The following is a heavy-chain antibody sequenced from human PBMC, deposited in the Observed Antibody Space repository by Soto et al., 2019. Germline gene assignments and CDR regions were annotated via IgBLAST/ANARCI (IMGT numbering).Heavy chain of an antibody. D-gene: IGHD5-12*01. J-gene: IGHJ4*02. V-gene: IGHV3-48*01. CDR3: ARDNPSGYGDC. CDR1: GFTFSSHS. Sequence: PGGSLRLSCAASGFTFSSHSMNWVRQAPGKGLERVSYISSSSSTIYYADSVKGRFTISRDNAKNSLSLQMNSLRAEDTAMYYCARDNPSGYGDCWDQGTLVTVSS. CDR2: ISSSSSTI.